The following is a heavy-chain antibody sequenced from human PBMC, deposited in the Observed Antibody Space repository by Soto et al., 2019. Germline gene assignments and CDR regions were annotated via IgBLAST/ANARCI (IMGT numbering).Heavy chain of an antibody. CDR2: IYHSGST. D-gene: IGHD3-10*01. CDR1: GYSISSGYY. V-gene: IGHV4-38-2*01. CDR3: ARVPTDYYGSGTFDY. Sequence: SETLSLTCAVSGYSISSGYYWGWIRQPPGKWLEWIGSIYHSGSTYYNPSLKSRVTISVDTSKNQFSLKLSSVTAADTAVYYCARVPTDYYGSGTFDYWGQGTLVTVSS. J-gene: IGHJ4*02.